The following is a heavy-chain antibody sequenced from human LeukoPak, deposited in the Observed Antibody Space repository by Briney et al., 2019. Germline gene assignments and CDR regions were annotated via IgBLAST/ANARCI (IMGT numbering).Heavy chain of an antibody. V-gene: IGHV1-2*02. CDR1: GYSFTSYY. CDR3: ARDSVEMATIVYGRGAWFDP. CDR2: INPNSGGT. J-gene: IGHJ5*02. Sequence: GASVKVSCKASGYSFTSYYMHWVRQAPGQGLEWMGWINPNSGGTNYAQKFQGRVTMTRDTSISTAYMELSRLRSDDTAVYYCARDSVEMATIVYGRGAWFDPWGQGTLVTVSS. D-gene: IGHD5-24*01.